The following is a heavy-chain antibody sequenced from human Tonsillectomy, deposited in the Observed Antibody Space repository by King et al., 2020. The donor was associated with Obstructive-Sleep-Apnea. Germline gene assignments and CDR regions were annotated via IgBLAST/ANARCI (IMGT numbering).Heavy chain of an antibody. J-gene: IGHJ4*02. Sequence: VQLVESGGGLVQPGGSLRLSCAASGFTFSSYDMHWVRQGIGKGLEWVSGIGTAGDTEYPGSVKGRFTISRENAKNSLYLQMNSLRAGDTAVYYCARAHYDSGNYYIDYWGQGTLVTVSS. CDR3: ARAHYDSGNYYIDY. D-gene: IGHD3-10*01. V-gene: IGHV3-13*01. CDR2: IGTAGDT. CDR1: GFTFSSYD.